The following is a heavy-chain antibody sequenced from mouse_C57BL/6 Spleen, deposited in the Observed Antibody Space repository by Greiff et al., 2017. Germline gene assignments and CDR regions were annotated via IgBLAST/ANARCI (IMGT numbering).Heavy chain of an antibody. V-gene: IGHV3-6*01. CDR1: GYSITSGYY. CDR3: ARVGDGYLDY. Sequence: EVKLMESGPGLVKPSQSLSLTCSVTGYSITSGYYWNWIRQFPGNKLEWMGYISYDGSNNYNPSLKNRISITRDTSKNQFFLKLNSVTTEDTATYYCARVGDGYLDYWGQGTTLTVSS. D-gene: IGHD2-3*01. CDR2: ISYDGSN. J-gene: IGHJ2*01.